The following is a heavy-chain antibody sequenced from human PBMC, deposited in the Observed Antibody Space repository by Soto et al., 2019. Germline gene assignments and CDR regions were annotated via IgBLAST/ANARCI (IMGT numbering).Heavy chain of an antibody. V-gene: IGHV3-33*01. J-gene: IGHJ4*02. D-gene: IGHD3-22*01. CDR1: GFTFSSYG. CDR3: ARDLGYYDSSGYYSPTNYFDY. Sequence: GGSLRLSCAASGFTFSSYGMHWVRQAPGKGLEWVAVIWYDGSNKYYADSVKGRFTISRDNSKNTLYLQMNSLRAEDTAVYYCARDLGYYDSSGYYSPTNYFDYWGQGTLVTVSS. CDR2: IWYDGSNK.